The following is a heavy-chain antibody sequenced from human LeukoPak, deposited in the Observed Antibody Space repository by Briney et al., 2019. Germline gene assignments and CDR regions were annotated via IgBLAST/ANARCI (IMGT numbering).Heavy chain of an antibody. D-gene: IGHD2-15*01. Sequence: QPGGSLRLSCAASGFTFSSYAMSWVRQAPGKGLEWVSAISGSGGSTYYADSVKGRFTISRDNSKNTLYLQMNSLRAEDTAVYYCARRLCSGGSCSSFDYWGQGTLVTVSS. CDR2: ISGSGGST. CDR3: ARRLCSGGSCSSFDY. V-gene: IGHV3-23*01. J-gene: IGHJ4*02. CDR1: GFTFSSYA.